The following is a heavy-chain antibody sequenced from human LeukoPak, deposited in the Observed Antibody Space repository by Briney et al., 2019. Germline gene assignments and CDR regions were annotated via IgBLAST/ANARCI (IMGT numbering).Heavy chain of an antibody. D-gene: IGHD2-8*01. CDR3: VRDHLYAFDY. V-gene: IGHV3-48*01. CDR2: IRSSPSVT. J-gene: IGHJ4*02. CDR1: GFTFSSYS. Sequence: GGSLRLSCAASGFTFSSYSTNWIRQTPGKGLEWVSYIRSSPSVTYYADSVKGRFTISRDDAKNSLYLQMNSLRAEDTALYYCVRDHLYAFDYWGQGILVTVSS.